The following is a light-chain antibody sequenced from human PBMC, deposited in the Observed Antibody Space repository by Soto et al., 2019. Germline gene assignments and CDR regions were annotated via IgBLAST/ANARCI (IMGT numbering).Light chain of an antibody. V-gene: IGKV1-39*01. CDR1: QSISDY. Sequence: DIQMTQSPSSLSASVGDRVAITCRSSQSISDYLNWYQQKPVKALKLVIYGASNLQSGVPPRCSGSGSWSEFTLNISGLQAYDFAIYFCQQSYSLPLTFGTGTKVD. J-gene: IGKJ3*01. CDR2: GAS. CDR3: QQSYSLPLT.